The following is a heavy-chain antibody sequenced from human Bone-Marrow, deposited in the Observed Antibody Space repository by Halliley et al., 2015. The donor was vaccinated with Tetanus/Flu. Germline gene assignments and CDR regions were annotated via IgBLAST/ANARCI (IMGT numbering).Heavy chain of an antibody. J-gene: IGHJ4*02. D-gene: IGHD3-22*01. V-gene: IGHV4-31*02. CDR2: ISYSGTT. CDR3: ARGESINKIVD. Sequence: LGWIGYISYSGTTYYNPSLKSRLTVTVDTSKNEFALRLSSVTAADTAVYFCARGESINKIVDWGQGTLVTVSS.